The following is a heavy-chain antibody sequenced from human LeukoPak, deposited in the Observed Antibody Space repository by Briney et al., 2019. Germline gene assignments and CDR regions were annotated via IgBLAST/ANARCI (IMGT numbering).Heavy chain of an antibody. CDR2: INHSGST. Sequence: PETLSLTCAVYGGSFSGYYWRWIRQPPGKGLEWIGEINHSGSTNYNPSVKSRVTISVDTSKNQFSLKLSSVSAADTAVYYCASGSYGKSVHFDYWGQGTLVTVSS. J-gene: IGHJ4*02. D-gene: IGHD5-18*01. V-gene: IGHV4-34*01. CDR1: GGSFSGYY. CDR3: ASGSYGKSVHFDY.